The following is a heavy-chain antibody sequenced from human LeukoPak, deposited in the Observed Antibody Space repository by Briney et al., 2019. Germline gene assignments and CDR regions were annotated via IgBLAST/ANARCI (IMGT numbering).Heavy chain of an antibody. CDR3: ALGWYAIDY. CDR1: EITFSRYS. Sequence: PGGSLKLSCAVYEITFSRYSMNWVRQAPGKGLELVSYISSSSTTTYYADSVKGRFTISRDNARNLVYLEMHSLRAEDTALYYCALGWYAIDYWGQGTLVTVSS. D-gene: IGHD6-19*01. CDR2: ISSSSTTT. J-gene: IGHJ4*02. V-gene: IGHV3-48*04.